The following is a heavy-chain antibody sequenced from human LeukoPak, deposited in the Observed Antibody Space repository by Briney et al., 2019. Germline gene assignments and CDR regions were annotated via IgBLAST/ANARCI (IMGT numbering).Heavy chain of an antibody. Sequence: GGSLRLSCAASGFTFSNYGMHWVRQAPGKGLEWVTVIWYDGSNKYYADSVKGRFTISRDNSKNTLYLQMNSLRAEDTAVYYCARESESSGWLIAYWGQGTLVTVPS. CDR2: IWYDGSNK. CDR1: GFTFSNYG. J-gene: IGHJ4*02. CDR3: ARESESSGWLIAY. D-gene: IGHD6-19*01. V-gene: IGHV3-33*01.